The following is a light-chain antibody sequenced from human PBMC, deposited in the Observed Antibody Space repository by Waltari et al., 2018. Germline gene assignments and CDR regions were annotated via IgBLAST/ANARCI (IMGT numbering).Light chain of an antibody. CDR2: DTS. V-gene: IGKV3-20*01. Sequence: EIVLTQSPGTLSLSPGETGTLPCRASQPVNDNFLAWYQQTPGQPPRLLMYDTSIPAAGTPDRFTGSGSGTDFTLTISSLEPEDFAVYYCQQYGSPPFTFGPGT. J-gene: IGKJ3*01. CDR3: QQYGSPPFT. CDR1: QPVNDNF.